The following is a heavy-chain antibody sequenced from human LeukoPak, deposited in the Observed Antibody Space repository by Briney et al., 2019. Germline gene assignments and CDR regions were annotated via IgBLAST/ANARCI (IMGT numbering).Heavy chain of an antibody. CDR1: GYTFTSYD. J-gene: IGHJ6*03. CDR3: ARARPVVYSVAARYYYMDV. Sequence: ASVKVSCKASGYTFTSYDINWVRQATGQGLEWMGWMNPNSGNTGYAQKFQGRVTMTRNTSISTAYMELSSLRSEDTAVYYCARARPVVYSVAARYYYMDVWGKGTTVTVSS. CDR2: MNPNSGNT. D-gene: IGHD5/OR15-5a*01. V-gene: IGHV1-8*01.